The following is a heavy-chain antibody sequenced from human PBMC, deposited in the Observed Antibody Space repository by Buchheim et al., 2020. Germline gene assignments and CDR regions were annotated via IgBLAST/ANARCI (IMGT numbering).Heavy chain of an antibody. D-gene: IGHD3-22*01. CDR2: INPSGGST. J-gene: IGHJ4*02. CDR1: GYTFTSYY. V-gene: IGHV1-46*03. CDR3: ARAGVYYDSSGYLYYFDY. Sequence: QVQLVQSGAEVKKPGASVKVSCKASGYTFTSYYMHWVRQAPGQGLEWMGIINPSGGSTSYAQKFQGRVTMTRDTSTSTVYMGLSSLRSEDTAVYYCARAGVYYDSSGYLYYFDYWGQGTL.